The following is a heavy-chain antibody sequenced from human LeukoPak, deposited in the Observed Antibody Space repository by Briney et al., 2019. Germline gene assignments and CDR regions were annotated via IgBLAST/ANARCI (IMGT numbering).Heavy chain of an antibody. D-gene: IGHD3-22*01. CDR2: ISASGGTT. J-gene: IGHJ3*02. CDR3: AKRPRDTSGYYLGAFDI. V-gene: IGHV3-23*01. Sequence: GGCLRLSCAAAGFTFSNYAMTWVRQAPGRGLEWVSGISASGGTTYYADSVKGRFTIARDNSKNTLYLQMNSLRAEDTAVYYCAKRPRDTSGYYLGAFDIWGQGTMVTVSS. CDR1: GFTFSNYA.